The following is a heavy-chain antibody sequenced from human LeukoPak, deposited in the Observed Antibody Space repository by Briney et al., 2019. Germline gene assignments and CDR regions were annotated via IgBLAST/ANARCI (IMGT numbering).Heavy chain of an antibody. Sequence: SETLSLTCTVSGGSISSYYWGWIRQPPGKGLEWIGSIHNSGSTNYNSSFKSRVTISVDTSKNQFSLKLSSVTAADTAFYYCAREDGGDYAYTLDYWGQGTLVTVSS. CDR2: IHNSGST. CDR3: AREDGGDYAYTLDY. J-gene: IGHJ4*02. V-gene: IGHV4-39*02. D-gene: IGHD4-17*01. CDR1: GGSISSYY.